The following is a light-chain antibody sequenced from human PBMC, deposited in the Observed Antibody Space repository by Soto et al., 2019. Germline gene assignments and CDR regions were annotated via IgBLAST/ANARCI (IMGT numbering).Light chain of an antibody. CDR2: KAS. J-gene: IGKJ2*01. V-gene: IGKV1-5*03. Sequence: DIQMTQSPSTLSASVGDRVTLTCRASQRISTWLAWYQQKPGQAPKLLIYKASSSESGVPSRFSGSGSGTEFTLSISSLQRDDFATYFCQQYKSYPHTFGQGTKLEIK. CDR1: QRISTW. CDR3: QQYKSYPHT.